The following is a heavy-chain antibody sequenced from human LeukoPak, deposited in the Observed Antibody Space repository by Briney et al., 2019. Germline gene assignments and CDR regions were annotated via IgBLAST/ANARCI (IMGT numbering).Heavy chain of an antibody. CDR2: INPNSGGT. Sequence: GASVKVSCKASGYTFTGYYMHWVRQAPGQGLEWMGWINPNSGGTHYAQMFQGRVTITRDTSISTAYMELSRLRSDDTAVYYCAQGGYYSPGSRINYWGQGTLVTVSS. CDR3: AQGGYYSPGSRINY. CDR1: GYTFTGYY. D-gene: IGHD3-3*01. J-gene: IGHJ4*02. V-gene: IGHV1-2*02.